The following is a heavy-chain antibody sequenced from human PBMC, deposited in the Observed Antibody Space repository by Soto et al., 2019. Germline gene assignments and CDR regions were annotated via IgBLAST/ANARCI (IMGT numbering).Heavy chain of an antibody. CDR1: GFTFSSYS. J-gene: IGHJ4*02. V-gene: IGHV3-21*01. CDR2: ISSSSSYI. Sequence: GSLRLSCAASGFTFSSYSMNWVRQAPGKGLEWVSSISSSSSYIYYADSVKGRFTISRDNAKNSLYLQMNSLRAEDTAVYYCARDYIWGSYRSQGFDYWGQGTLVTVSS. CDR3: ARDYIWGSYRSQGFDY. D-gene: IGHD3-16*02.